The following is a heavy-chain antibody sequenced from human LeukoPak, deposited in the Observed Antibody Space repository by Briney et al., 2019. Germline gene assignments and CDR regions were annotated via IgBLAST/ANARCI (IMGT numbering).Heavy chain of an antibody. CDR2: ISHNGSLI. V-gene: IGHV3-21*01. J-gene: IGHJ1*01. CDR3: VREPDRIYIAEYFHH. D-gene: IGHD2-15*01. CDR1: GFTFSTFA. Sequence: GGSLRLSCAASGFTFSTFAMNWVRQAPGKGLEWVSSISHNGSLINYADSVRGRFTISRDNAKSSLYLQMNNVRVEDTALYYCVREPDRIYIAEYFHHWGQGALVSVSS.